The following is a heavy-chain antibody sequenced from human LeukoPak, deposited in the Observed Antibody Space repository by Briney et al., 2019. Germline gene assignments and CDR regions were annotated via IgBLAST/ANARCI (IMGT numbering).Heavy chain of an antibody. CDR2: IYHNGNT. CDR1: GGSISSSNW. D-gene: IGHD5-24*01. CDR3: ATSRDSYNNFDY. Sequence: SETLSLTCAVSGGSISSSNWWSWVRQPPGKGLEWIGEIYHNGNTNYNPSLKSRVTISVDKSKNQFSLKLRSVTAADTAVYYCATSRDSYNNFDYWGQGTLVTVSS. V-gene: IGHV4-4*02. J-gene: IGHJ4*02.